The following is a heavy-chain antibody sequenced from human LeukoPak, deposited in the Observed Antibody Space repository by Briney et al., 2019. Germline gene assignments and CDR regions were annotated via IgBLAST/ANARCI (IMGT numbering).Heavy chain of an antibody. J-gene: IGHJ5*02. CDR1: GGSISSSSYY. D-gene: IGHD5-12*01. V-gene: IGHV4-39*01. Sequence: SETLSLTCTVSGGSISSSSYYWGWIRQPPGKGLEWIGSIYYSGSAYYNPSLKSRVTISVDTSKNQFSLKLSSVTAADTAVYYCARHPNSGYDYSRWFDPWGQGTLVTVSS. CDR2: IYYSGSA. CDR3: ARHPNSGYDYSRWFDP.